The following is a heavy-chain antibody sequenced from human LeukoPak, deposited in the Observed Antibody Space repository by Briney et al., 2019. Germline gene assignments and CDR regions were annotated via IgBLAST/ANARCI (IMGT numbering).Heavy chain of an antibody. V-gene: IGHV3-21*01. CDR2: IRSSSSNI. J-gene: IGHJ4*02. CDR3: ARGGITVTFDY. Sequence: GGSLRLSCAASGFTFRSYSMNWVRQAPGKGLEWVSSIRSSSSNIYYADSVKGRFTISRDNSKNTLYLQMNSLRAEDTAVYYCARGGITVTFDYWGQGTLVTVSS. CDR1: GFTFRSYS. D-gene: IGHD1-20*01.